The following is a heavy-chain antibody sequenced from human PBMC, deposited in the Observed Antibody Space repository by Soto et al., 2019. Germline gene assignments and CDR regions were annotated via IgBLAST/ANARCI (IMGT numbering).Heavy chain of an antibody. V-gene: IGHV4-59*01. Sequence: QVQLQESGPGLVKPSETLSLTCTVSGGSIRSYYWNWIREPPGKGLEWVGYIYHSGSTNYNPSLKSRVTISVDTSKSQFSLKLNSVTAADTAVYYCARSPRLTIFGVVIAMDVWGQGTTVTVS. D-gene: IGHD3-3*01. J-gene: IGHJ6*02. CDR3: ARSPRLTIFGVVIAMDV. CDR1: GGSIRSYY. CDR2: IYHSGST.